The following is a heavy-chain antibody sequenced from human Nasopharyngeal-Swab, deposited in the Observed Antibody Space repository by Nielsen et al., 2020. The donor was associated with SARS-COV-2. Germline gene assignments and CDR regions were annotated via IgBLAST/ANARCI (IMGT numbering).Heavy chain of an antibody. CDR2: ISGSGGST. CDR3: AQTSIGMATIRGVLPY. V-gene: IGHV3-23*01. Sequence: GGSLRLSCAASGFTFSSYAMSWVRQAPGKGLEWVSAISGSGGSTYYADSVKGRFTISRDNSKNTLYLQMNSLRAEDTAVYYCAQTSIGMATIRGVLPYWGQGTPVTVSS. J-gene: IGHJ4*02. D-gene: IGHD5-24*01. CDR1: GFTFSSYA.